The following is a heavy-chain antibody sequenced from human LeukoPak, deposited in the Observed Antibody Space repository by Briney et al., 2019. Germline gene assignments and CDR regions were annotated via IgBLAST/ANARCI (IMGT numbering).Heavy chain of an antibody. J-gene: IGHJ4*02. D-gene: IGHD6-13*01. V-gene: IGHV3-33*01. CDR2: IWYDGSNK. CDR1: GFTFSSYG. Sequence: PGRSLRLSCAASGFTFSSYGMHWVRQAPGKGLEWVAVIWYDGSNKYYADSVKGRFTISRDNSKNTLYLQMNSLRAKDTAVYYCARDLLWRPLAAAGTVGFDYWGQGTLVTVSS. CDR3: ARDLLWRPLAAAGTVGFDY.